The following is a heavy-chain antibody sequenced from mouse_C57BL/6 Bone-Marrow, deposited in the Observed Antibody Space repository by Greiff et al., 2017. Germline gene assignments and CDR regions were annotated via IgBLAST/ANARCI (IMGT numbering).Heavy chain of an antibody. CDR3: ARSSAYYSNYFDY. CDR1: GYTFTDYY. J-gene: IGHJ2*01. V-gene: IGHV1-76*01. Sequence: VQLQQSGAELVRPGASVKLSCKASGYTFTDYYINWVKQRPGQGLEWIARIYPGSGNTYYNEKFKGKATLTAEKSSSTAYMQLSSLTSEDSAVYFCARSSAYYSNYFDYWGQGTTLTVSS. D-gene: IGHD2-5*01. CDR2: IYPGSGNT.